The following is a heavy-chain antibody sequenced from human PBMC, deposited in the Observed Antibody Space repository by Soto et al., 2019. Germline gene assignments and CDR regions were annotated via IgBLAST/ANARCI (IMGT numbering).Heavy chain of an antibody. CDR3: AGAVAVPGDFDY. J-gene: IGHJ4*02. D-gene: IGHD5-12*01. Sequence: QVQLVQSGAEEKKPGASVKVSCKASGYTFTSYAMHWVLQAPGQRLEWMGWINAGNGNTKYSQKFQGRVTITRDTSASSAYMELSRLRSEDTAVYYCAGAVAVPGDFDYWGRGTLGTFSP. CDR1: GYTFTSYA. CDR2: INAGNGNT. V-gene: IGHV1-3*05.